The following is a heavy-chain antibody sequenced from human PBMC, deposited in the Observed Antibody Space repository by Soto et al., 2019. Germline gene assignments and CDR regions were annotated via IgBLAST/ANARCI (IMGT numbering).Heavy chain of an antibody. D-gene: IGHD3-3*01. CDR2: INHSGST. J-gene: IGHJ4*02. CDR1: GGSFSGYY. V-gene: IGHV4-34*01. Sequence: SETLSLTCAVYGGSFSGYYWSWIRQPPGKGLEWIGEINHSGSTNYNPSLKSRVTISVDTSKNQFSLKLSSVTAADTAVYYCARGSVRYDFWSGYYYYWGQGTLVTVSS. CDR3: ARGSVRYDFWSGYYYY.